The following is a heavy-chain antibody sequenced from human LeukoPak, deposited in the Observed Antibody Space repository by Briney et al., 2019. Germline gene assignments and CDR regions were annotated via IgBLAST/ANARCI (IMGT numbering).Heavy chain of an antibody. CDR3: ARPYCSGGFCHDYFDY. CDR2: INPHTGGT. V-gene: IGHV1-2*02. J-gene: IGHJ4*02. CDR1: GGTFSSYA. D-gene: IGHD2-15*01. Sequence: ASVKVSCKASGGTFSSYAISWVRQAPGQGLEWMGWINPHTGGTNYAQKFQGRVTMTRDTSISTAYMELSGLTSDDTAVYYCARPYCSGGFCHDYFDYWGQGTLVTVSS.